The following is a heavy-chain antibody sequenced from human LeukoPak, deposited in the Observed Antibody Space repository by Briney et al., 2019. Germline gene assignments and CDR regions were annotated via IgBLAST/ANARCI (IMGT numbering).Heavy chain of an antibody. J-gene: IGHJ4*02. Sequence: SETLSLTCTVSGGSISSYYWSWIRQPPGKGREWIGYIYYSGSTNYNPSLKSRVTISVDTSKNQFSLKLSSVTAADTAVYYCAGVGGYSYGSFDYRGQGTLVTVSS. CDR3: AGVGGYSYGSFDY. CDR1: GGSISSYY. V-gene: IGHV4-59*01. CDR2: IYYSGST. D-gene: IGHD5-18*01.